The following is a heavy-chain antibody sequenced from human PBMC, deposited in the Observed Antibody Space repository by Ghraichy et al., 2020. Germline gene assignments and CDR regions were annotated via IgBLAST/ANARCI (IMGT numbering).Heavy chain of an antibody. J-gene: IGHJ4*02. CDR1: GVSFSIFD. CDR2: FYSNSRYT. CDR3: VRRAPDCGSTSCYDY. D-gene: IGHD2-21*01. V-gene: IGHV3-21*01. Sequence: LSLTCEASGVSFSIFDMTWVRQAPGKWLEWVSSFYSNSRYTYYAESLMGRFTISRDDAENSLYLQMNSLRAEDTAVYYCVRRAPDCGSTSCYDYWGQGPLVTVSS.